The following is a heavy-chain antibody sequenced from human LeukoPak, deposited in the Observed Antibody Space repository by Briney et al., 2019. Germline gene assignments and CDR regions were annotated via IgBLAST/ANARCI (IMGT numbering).Heavy chain of an antibody. CDR1: GGSISSYY. V-gene: IGHV4-59*01. J-gene: IGHJ4*02. CDR3: ASSPSSVTPFDY. CDR2: IYYSGIT. D-gene: IGHD4-17*01. Sequence: SETPSLTCTVSGGSISSYYWSWIRQPPGKGLEWIGWIYYSGITDYNPSLKTRVTTSVDTSKNQLSLRLRSVTAADTAVYYCASSPSSVTPFDYWGQGILVIVSS.